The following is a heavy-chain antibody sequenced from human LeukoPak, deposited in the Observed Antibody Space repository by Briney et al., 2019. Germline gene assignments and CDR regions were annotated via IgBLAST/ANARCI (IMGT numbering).Heavy chain of an antibody. Sequence: SETLSLTCTVSGGSISSTTYYWGWIRQPPGKGLEWIASMHHSGTTNYNPSLKSRVTMSVDTSKNQFSLKLTSVTAADTAVYYCARQNYGSAPLRYWGQGTLVTVSS. V-gene: IGHV4-39*01. J-gene: IGHJ4*02. D-gene: IGHD3-10*01. CDR1: GGSISSTTYY. CDR2: MHHSGTT. CDR3: ARQNYGSAPLRY.